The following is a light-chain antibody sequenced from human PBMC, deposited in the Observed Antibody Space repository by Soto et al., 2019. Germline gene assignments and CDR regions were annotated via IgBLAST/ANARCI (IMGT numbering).Light chain of an antibody. CDR2: DAS. J-gene: IGKJ2*01. CDR3: QQRSNWPRT. V-gene: IGKV3-11*01. Sequence: EIVLTQSPVTLSLSPGERATLSCRASQSVSSYLAWYQQKPGQAPRLLMYDASNRATGIPARFSGSGSGTDFTLTISNLEPEDFAVYYCQQRSNWPRTFGQGTKLEIK. CDR1: QSVSSY.